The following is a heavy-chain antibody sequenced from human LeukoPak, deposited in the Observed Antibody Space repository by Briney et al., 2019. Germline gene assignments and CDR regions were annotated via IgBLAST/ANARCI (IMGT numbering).Heavy chain of an antibody. CDR3: ARGDGDYGEDYFDY. CDR2: INPNSGGT. D-gene: IGHD4-17*01. J-gene: IGHJ4*02. Sequence: ASVKVSCKASGYTFTGYYMHWVRQAPGQGLEWMGWINPNSGGTNYAQKFQGRVTMTRDTSINTAYVELSRLRSDDTAVYYCARGDGDYGEDYFDYWGQGTLVTVSS. V-gene: IGHV1-2*02. CDR1: GYTFTGYY.